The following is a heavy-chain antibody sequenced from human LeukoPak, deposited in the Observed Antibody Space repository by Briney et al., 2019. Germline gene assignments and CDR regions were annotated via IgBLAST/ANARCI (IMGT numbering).Heavy chain of an antibody. J-gene: IGHJ5*02. V-gene: IGHV4-34*01. Sequence: SETLSLTCAVYGGSFSGYYWSWIRQPPGKGLEWIGEINHSGSTNYNPSLKSRVTISVDKSKNQFSLKLSSVTAADTAVYYCAIAPITMVRENWFDPWGQGTLVTVSS. CDR2: INHSGST. D-gene: IGHD3-10*01. CDR1: GGSFSGYY. CDR3: AIAPITMVRENWFDP.